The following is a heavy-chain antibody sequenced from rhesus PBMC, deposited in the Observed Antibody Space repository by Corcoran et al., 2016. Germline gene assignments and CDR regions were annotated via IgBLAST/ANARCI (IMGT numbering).Heavy chain of an antibody. J-gene: IGHJ6*01. CDR3: ARQGYTDHLGGLDS. CDR1: GGSISGYYN. CDR2: VYSITART. Sequence: QVQLQESGPGLVKPSETLSLTCTVSGGSISGYYNWNWIRQSPGKGLEWIGAVYSITARTNYNPSLKSRVTMSKDTSKNQFSLRLTSVTAADTAVYYCARQGYTDHLGGLDSWGQGVVVTVSS. D-gene: IGHD2-39*02. V-gene: IGHV4-143*01.